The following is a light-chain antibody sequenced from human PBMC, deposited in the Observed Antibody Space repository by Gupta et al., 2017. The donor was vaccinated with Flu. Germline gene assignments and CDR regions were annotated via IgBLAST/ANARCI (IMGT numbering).Light chain of an antibody. CDR2: GAS. CDR1: QSVINNQ. V-gene: IGKV3-20*01. J-gene: IGKJ2*01. Sequence: ETAPLSCGASQSVINNQLAWYQQRPGQAPRLLIYGASSRATGIPDRFSGSGSGTNFTLTISRLEPEDFALYYCQQNGIPPEAFGQGTKLEIK. CDR3: QQNGIPPEA.